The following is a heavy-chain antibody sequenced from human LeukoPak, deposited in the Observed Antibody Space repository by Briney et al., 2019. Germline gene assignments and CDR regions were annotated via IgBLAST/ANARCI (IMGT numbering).Heavy chain of an antibody. CDR3: ARGEDDSSGYYFYAFDI. J-gene: IGHJ3*02. CDR1: GFTFSSYA. V-gene: IGHV1-69*01. Sequence: GRSLRLSCAASGFTFSSYAISWVRQAPGQGLEWMGGIIPIFGTANYAQKFQGRVTITADESTSTAYMELSSLRSEDTAVYYCARGEDDSSGYYFYAFDIWGQGTMVTVSS. CDR2: IIPIFGTA. D-gene: IGHD3-22*01.